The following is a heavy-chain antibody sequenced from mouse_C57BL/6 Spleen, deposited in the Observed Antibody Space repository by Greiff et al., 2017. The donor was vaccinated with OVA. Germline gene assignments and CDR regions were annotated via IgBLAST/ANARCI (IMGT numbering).Heavy chain of an antibody. CDR3: TTRLPYYAMDY. CDR1: GFNIKDDY. V-gene: IGHV14-4*01. CDR2: IDPENGDT. Sequence: EVKLQESGAELVRPGASVKLSCTASGFNIKDDYMHWVKQRPEQGLEWIGWIDPENGDTEYASKFQGKATITADTSSNTAYLQLSSLTSEDTAVYYCTTRLPYYAMDYWGQGTSVTVSS. J-gene: IGHJ4*01.